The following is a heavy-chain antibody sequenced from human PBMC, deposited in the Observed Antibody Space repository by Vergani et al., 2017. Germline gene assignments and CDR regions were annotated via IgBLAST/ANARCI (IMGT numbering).Heavy chain of an antibody. CDR2: IIPIFGTA. CDR1: GYTFSNYY. V-gene: IGHV1-69*18. Sequence: QVQLVQSGAEVKKPGASVKISCKASGYTFSNYYIHWFRQAPGQGFEWMGRIIPIFGTANYAQKFQGRVTITADESTSTAYMELSSLRSEDTAVYYCAREFYDFWSGFCGTFDYWGQGQWSPSLQ. J-gene: IGHJ4*02. D-gene: IGHD3-3*01. CDR3: AREFYDFWSGFCGTFDY.